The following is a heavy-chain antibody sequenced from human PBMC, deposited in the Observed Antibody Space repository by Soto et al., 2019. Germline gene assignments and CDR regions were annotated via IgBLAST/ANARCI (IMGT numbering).Heavy chain of an antibody. CDR1: GLTFSSYA. CDR3: AKDRGPGYDWFDT. CDR2: ISGSGGST. V-gene: IGHV3-23*01. Sequence: PGWSLRLSCAASGLTFSSYAMCWVRQATGKGLEWVSAISGSGGSTFYADSVKGRFTISRDTSKNTLFLQMNSLRAEDTAVYYCAKDRGPGYDWFDTRGQGNLVTVS. D-gene: IGHD6-13*01. J-gene: IGHJ5*02.